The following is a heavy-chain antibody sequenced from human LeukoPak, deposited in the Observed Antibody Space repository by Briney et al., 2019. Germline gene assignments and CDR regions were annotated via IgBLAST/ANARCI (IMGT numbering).Heavy chain of an antibody. CDR3: SREVYSSVWSSFDY. D-gene: IGHD6-19*01. J-gene: IGHJ4*02. CDR2: INSDGSST. Sequence: GGSLRLSCAASGVTFSSYWMHWVRQAPGKGLVWVSRINSDGSSTIHADSVKGRFTISRDNAKNTLYLQMNSLRAEDTAVYYCSREVYSSVWSSFDYWGQGTLVTVSS. CDR1: GVTFSSYW. V-gene: IGHV3-74*01.